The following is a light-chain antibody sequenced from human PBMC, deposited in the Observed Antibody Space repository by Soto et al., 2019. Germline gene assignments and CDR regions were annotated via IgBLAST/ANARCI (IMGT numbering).Light chain of an antibody. V-gene: IGKV3-11*01. CDR3: QQRSNWRGT. Sequence: EIVLTQSPATLSLSPGERATLSCRASQSVSSYLAWYQQKPGQAPRLLIYDASNRATGIPARFSGSGSGTDFTLTISSLDPEDFAVYYCQQRSNWRGTFGGGTKVDIK. CDR2: DAS. J-gene: IGKJ4*01. CDR1: QSVSSY.